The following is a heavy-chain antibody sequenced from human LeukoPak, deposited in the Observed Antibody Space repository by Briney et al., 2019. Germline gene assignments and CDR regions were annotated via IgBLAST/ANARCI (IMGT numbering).Heavy chain of an antibody. CDR2: INHSGST. Sequence: SETLSLTCAVSGGSFGAYYWSWIRQSPGKGLEWLGKINHSGSTNYNPSLKSRVTISIDTSNNQFSLKLTSVTAADTAVYYCARGGSGVGSSSSWVPFDYWGQGTRVTDSS. D-gene: IGHD6-13*01. J-gene: IGHJ4*02. CDR3: ARGGSGVGSSSSWVPFDY. CDR1: GGSFGAYY. V-gene: IGHV4-34*01.